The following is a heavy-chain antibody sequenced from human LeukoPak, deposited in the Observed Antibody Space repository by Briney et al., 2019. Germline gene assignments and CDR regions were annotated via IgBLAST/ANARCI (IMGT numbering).Heavy chain of an antibody. CDR2: INWNGGST. J-gene: IGHJ3*02. V-gene: IGHV3-20*04. D-gene: IGHD3-3*01. CDR1: GFTFDDYG. CDR3: AGAGGLRFLEWQPTAI. Sequence: GGSLRLSCAASGFTFDDYGMSWVRQAPGKGLEWVSGINWNGGSTGYADSVKGRFTISRDNAKNSLYLQMNSLRAEDKALYYCAGAGGLRFLEWQPTAIWGQGTMVTVSS.